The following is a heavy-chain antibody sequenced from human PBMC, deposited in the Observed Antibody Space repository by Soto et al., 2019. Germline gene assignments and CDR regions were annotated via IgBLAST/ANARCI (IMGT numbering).Heavy chain of an antibody. V-gene: IGHV5-51*01. CDR1: GYXFTSYL. D-gene: IGHD3-10*01. CDR2: IYPGDSDT. CDR3: ARSFMGRTMDV. J-gene: IGHJ6*02. Sequence: EXLKISCKCSGYXFTSYLVVWVRHMPGKGLECIGIIYPGDSDTRYSPSFQGQVTISAEKSISTAYLKWSRMKSSDTAMYYCARSFMGRTMDVWGQGTTGTVSS.